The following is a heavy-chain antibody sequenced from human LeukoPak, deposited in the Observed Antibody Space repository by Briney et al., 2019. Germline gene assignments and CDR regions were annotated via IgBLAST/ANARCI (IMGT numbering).Heavy chain of an antibody. Sequence: ASVKVSCKASGYSFTNYYMHWVRQAPGQGLEWMGIIHPSGVSITYAQKFQGRVTLTSDTSTSTVYMEMTSLRYEDTALYHCWLPIRGSYLDYWGQGTLVTVSS. CDR3: WLPIRGSYLDY. V-gene: IGHV1-46*01. CDR1: GYSFTNYY. J-gene: IGHJ4*02. D-gene: IGHD1-26*01. CDR2: IHPSGVSI.